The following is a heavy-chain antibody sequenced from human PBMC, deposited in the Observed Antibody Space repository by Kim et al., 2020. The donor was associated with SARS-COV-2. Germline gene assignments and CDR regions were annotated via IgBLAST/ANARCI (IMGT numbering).Heavy chain of an antibody. J-gene: IGHJ3*02. V-gene: IGHV3-33*01. Sequence: GGSLRLSCAASGFTFSSYGMHWVRQAPGKGLEWVAVIWYDGSNKYYADSVKGRFTISRDNSKNTLYLQMNSLRAEDTAVYYCARGYPGGSGWYPDAFDIWGQGTMVTVSS. CDR1: GFTFSSYG. CDR3: ARGYPGGSGWYPDAFDI. CDR2: IWYDGSNK. D-gene: IGHD6-19*01.